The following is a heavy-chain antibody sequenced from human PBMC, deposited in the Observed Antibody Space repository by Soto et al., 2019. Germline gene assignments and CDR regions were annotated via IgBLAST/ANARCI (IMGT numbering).Heavy chain of an antibody. Sequence: QVQLVESGGGVVQPGRSLRLSCAASGFTFSSYGMHWVRQAPGKGLEWVAVIWYDGSNKYYADYVKGRFTISRDNSKNTLYLQMNSLRAEDTAVYYCARQGTALYYYYMDVWGKGTTVTVSS. CDR1: GFTFSSYG. CDR3: ARQGTALYYYYMDV. V-gene: IGHV3-33*01. D-gene: IGHD3-10*01. J-gene: IGHJ6*03. CDR2: IWYDGSNK.